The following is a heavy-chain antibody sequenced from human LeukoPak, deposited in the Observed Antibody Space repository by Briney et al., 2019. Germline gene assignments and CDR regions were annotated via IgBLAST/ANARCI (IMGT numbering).Heavy chain of an antibody. CDR1: GFTFSNSD. J-gene: IGHJ4*02. CDR2: VSWNGSRT. D-gene: IGHD6-19*01. Sequence: RGSLRLSCAASGFTFSNSDMNWVHQAPGKGLEWVSGVSWNGSRTHYAGSVKGRFIISRDNSRNTLYLQMNSLRAEDTAVYYCAKAAGRYSSGWDFDYWGQGTLVTVSS. V-gene: IGHV3-35*01. CDR3: AKAAGRYSSGWDFDY.